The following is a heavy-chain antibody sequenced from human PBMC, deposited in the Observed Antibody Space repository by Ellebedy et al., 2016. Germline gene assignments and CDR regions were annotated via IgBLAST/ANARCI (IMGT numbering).Heavy chain of an antibody. CDR2: IKQDGTVK. V-gene: IGHV3-7*04. D-gene: IGHD7-27*01. J-gene: IGHJ3*02. Sequence: GGSLRLXCAASGFTFSSFWMTWIRQAPGGGLEFVANIKQDGTVKNYVDSVKGRFTISRDNAKNSLYLQMDSLRVEDTAMYFCATDKWGGVSDIWGQGTMVTVSS. CDR1: GFTFSSFW. CDR3: ATDKWGGVSDI.